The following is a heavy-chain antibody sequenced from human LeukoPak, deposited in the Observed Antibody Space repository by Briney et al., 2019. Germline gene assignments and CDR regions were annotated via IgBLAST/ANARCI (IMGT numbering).Heavy chain of an antibody. CDR1: GGTFSSYA. CDR3: ARSDYGDWAYYGMDV. J-gene: IGHJ6*02. V-gene: IGHV1-69*13. CDR2: IIPIFGTA. Sequence: GVSVKVSCKASGGTFSSYAISWVRQAPGQGLEWMGGIIPIFGTANYAQKFRGRVTITADESTSTAYMELSSLRSEDTAVYYCARSDYGDWAYYGMDVWGQGTTVTVSS. D-gene: IGHD4-17*01.